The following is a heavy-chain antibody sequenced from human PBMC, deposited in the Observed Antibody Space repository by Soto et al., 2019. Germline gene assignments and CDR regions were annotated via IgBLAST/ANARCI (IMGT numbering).Heavy chain of an antibody. CDR2: ISSSSSYI. J-gene: IGHJ4*02. CDR1: GFTFSSYS. CDR3: ARDGGIAVATGELDY. V-gene: IGHV3-21*01. Sequence: PGGSLRLSCAASGFTFSSYSMNWVRQAPGKGLEWVSSISSSSSYIYYADSVKGRFTISRDNAKNSLYLQMNSLRAEDTAVYYCARDGGIAVATGELDYWGQGTLVTVSS. D-gene: IGHD6-19*01.